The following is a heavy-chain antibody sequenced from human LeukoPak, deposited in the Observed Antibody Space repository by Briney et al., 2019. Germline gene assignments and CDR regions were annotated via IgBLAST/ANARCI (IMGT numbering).Heavy chain of an antibody. CDR3: AKDRIYLGGGEIGCFDY. V-gene: IGHV6-1*01. J-gene: IGHJ4*02. D-gene: IGHD2-15*01. Sequence: SQTLSLTCAISGDSVSSNSAAWNWIRQSPSRGLEWLGRTYYRSKWYNDYAVSVKSRITINPDTSKNQFSLQLNSVTPEDTAVYYCAKDRIYLGGGEIGCFDYWGQGTLVTVSS. CDR1: GDSVSSNSAA. CDR2: TYYRSKWYN.